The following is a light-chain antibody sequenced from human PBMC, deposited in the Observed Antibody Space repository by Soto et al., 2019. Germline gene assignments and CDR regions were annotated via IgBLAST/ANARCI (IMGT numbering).Light chain of an antibody. Sequence: EIVLTQSPAPLSLSPGERATLSCRASQSVGTYFAWYQQKPGQAPRLLIYDSSNRATGIPARFSGSGSGTDFTLTISSLEPEDFAVYYCQQRSDWPFTFGGGTKVEIK. J-gene: IGKJ4*01. CDR2: DSS. CDR3: QQRSDWPFT. CDR1: QSVGTY. V-gene: IGKV3-11*01.